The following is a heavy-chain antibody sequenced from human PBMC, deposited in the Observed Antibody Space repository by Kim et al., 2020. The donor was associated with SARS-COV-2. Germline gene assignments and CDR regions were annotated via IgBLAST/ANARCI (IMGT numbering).Heavy chain of an antibody. V-gene: IGHV1-2*02. CDR1: GYTFTGYY. D-gene: IGHD3-3*01. CDR2: INPNSGGT. CDR3: ARGHVLRFLEWLSHDAFDI. J-gene: IGHJ3*02. Sequence: ASVKVSCKASGYTFTGYYMHWVRQAPGQGLEWMGWINPNSGGTNYAQKFQGRVTMTRDTSISTAYMELSRLRSDDTAVYYCARGHVLRFLEWLSHDAFDIWGQGTMVTVSS.